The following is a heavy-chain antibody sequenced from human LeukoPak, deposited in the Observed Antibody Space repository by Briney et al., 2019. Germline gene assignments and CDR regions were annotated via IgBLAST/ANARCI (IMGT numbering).Heavy chain of an antibody. Sequence: ASVKVSCKVSGYTLTELSMHWVRQAPGKGLEWMGGFDPEDGETTFAQKFQGRVTMTEDTSTNTAYMELSSLRSEDTAVYYCATASDTAMVTPSFDYWGQGTLVTVSS. CDR1: GYTLTELS. CDR3: ATASDTAMVTPSFDY. D-gene: IGHD5-18*01. J-gene: IGHJ4*01. V-gene: IGHV1-24*01. CDR2: FDPEDGET.